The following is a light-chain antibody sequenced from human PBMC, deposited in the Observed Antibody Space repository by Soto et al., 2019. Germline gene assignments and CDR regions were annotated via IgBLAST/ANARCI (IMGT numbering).Light chain of an antibody. CDR2: RAN. Sequence: QAVVTQPPSASGTPGQRVTISCSGSNSNIGSNHVYWYQQFPGTAPKLLIYRANQRPSGVPDRFSGSKSGTSASLAISWLRSEDEADYYCAAWDDSLSGLVFGGGTQLTVL. CDR3: AAWDDSLSGLV. V-gene: IGLV1-47*01. CDR1: NSNIGSNH. J-gene: IGLJ2*01.